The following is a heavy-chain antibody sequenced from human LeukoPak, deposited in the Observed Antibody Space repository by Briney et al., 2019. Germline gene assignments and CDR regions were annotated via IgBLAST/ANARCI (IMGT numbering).Heavy chain of an antibody. CDR3: ARGDYFDY. V-gene: IGHV4-39*01. Sequence: SETLSLTCTVSGGSISSSSYYWGWIRQPPGKGLEWIGSIYYSGSTYYNPSLKSRVTISVDTSKNQFSLKLSSVTAADTAVYYCARGDYFDYWGQGTLVTVSS. CDR1: GGSISSSSYY. CDR2: IYYSGST. J-gene: IGHJ4*02.